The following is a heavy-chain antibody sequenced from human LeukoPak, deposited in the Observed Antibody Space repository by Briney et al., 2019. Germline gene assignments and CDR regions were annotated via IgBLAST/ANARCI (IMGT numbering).Heavy chain of an antibody. J-gene: IGHJ5*02. CDR2: IYYNGIT. CDR3: ARGVLRYFDWLLNNWFDP. D-gene: IGHD3-9*01. CDR1: GGSISSQSYY. V-gene: IGHV4-39*07. Sequence: SETLSLTCSVSGGSISSQSYYWGWIRQPPGKEVEWIGCIYYNGITHYNPSLKSRVTISVDTSKNQFSLKLSSVTAADTAVYYCARGVLRYFDWLLNNWFDPWGQGTLVTVSS.